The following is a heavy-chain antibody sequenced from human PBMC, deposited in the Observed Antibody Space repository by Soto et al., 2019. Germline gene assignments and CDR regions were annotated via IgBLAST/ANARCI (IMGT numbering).Heavy chain of an antibody. Sequence: QVQLVESGGGVVQPGRSLRLSCAASGFTFSRYDMHWVRQAPGKGLEWVAVICYDGSNKYYADSVKGRFTISRDNSKNTLYVQMNSLRVEDTAVYYCARGGRGWYTDFQHWGQGALVTVSS. D-gene: IGHD6-19*01. J-gene: IGHJ1*01. CDR3: ARGGRGWYTDFQH. CDR2: ICYDGSNK. V-gene: IGHV3-33*01. CDR1: GFTFSRYD.